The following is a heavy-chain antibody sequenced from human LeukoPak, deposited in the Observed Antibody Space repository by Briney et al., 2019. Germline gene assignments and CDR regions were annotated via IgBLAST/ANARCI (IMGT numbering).Heavy chain of an antibody. D-gene: IGHD1-7*01. J-gene: IGHJ4*02. V-gene: IGHV4-38-2*02. CDR1: DDSITMYY. CDR2: IYHSGST. CDR3: ARELELWSGAGYFDY. Sequence: ASETLSLTCSVSDDSITMYYWTWIRQPPGKGLEWIGSIYHSGSTYYNPSLKSRVTISVDTSKNQFSLKLSSVTAADTAVYYCARELELWSGAGYFDYWGQGTLVTVSS.